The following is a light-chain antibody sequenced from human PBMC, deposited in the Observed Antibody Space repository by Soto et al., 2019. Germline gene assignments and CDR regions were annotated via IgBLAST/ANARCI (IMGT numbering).Light chain of an antibody. CDR3: MQPLQTPWT. CDR2: LGS. J-gene: IGKJ1*01. V-gene: IGKV2-28*01. Sequence: DIVMTQSPLSLRVTPGEPASISGRSSQSLLHSSGYNYLHWYLQKPGQSPQLLISLGSDRSSGVPDRISGSGSGTDFTLNISRVEAEDVGVYYCMQPLQTPWTVGQGTKVEIK. CDR1: QSLLHSSGYNY.